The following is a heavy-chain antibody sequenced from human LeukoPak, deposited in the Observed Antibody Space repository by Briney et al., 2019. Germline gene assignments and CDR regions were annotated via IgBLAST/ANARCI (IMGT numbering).Heavy chain of an antibody. CDR3: ARGSEISSPFFYFDY. CDR2: VNHSGHT. V-gene: IGHV4-34*01. D-gene: IGHD3-3*02. CDR1: GGPFSNYF. J-gene: IGHJ4*02. Sequence: PSETLSLTCAVYGGPFSNYFWYWIRQPPGKGLEWIGEVNHSGHTTDNPSLKSRVTISVDTSKNQFSLNLRSVTATDTAVYYCARGSEISSPFFYFDYWGQGTLVTVSS.